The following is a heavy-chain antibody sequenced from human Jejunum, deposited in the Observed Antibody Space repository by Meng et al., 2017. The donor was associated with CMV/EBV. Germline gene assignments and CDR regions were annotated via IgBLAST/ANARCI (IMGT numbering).Heavy chain of an antibody. CDR2: ISSGSTYT. J-gene: IGHJ5*02. D-gene: IGHD5-18*01. Sequence: GQLVGAGGGLVKPGGSLRLSCAASGFTFSDYYMSWVRQAPGKGLEWVSYISSGSTYTNYADSVKGRFTISRDNAKNTLYLQMNSLRAEDTAVYYCARDGDNYRDTKSFWFDPWGQGTLVTVSS. CDR1: GFTFSDYY. V-gene: IGHV3-11*05. CDR3: ARDGDNYRDTKSFWFDP.